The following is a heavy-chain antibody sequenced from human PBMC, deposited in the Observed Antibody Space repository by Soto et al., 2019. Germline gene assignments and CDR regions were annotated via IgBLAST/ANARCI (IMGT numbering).Heavy chain of an antibody. Sequence: GGSLSLSCAASGFTFSSHAMSWVRQAPGKGLEWVSAISGSGGSTYYADSVKGRFTISRDNSKNTLYLQMNSLRAEDTAVYYCAKGGSVQGAYGYWGQGTLVTVSS. V-gene: IGHV3-23*01. CDR2: ISGSGGST. CDR3: AKGGSVQGAYGY. D-gene: IGHD2-15*01. J-gene: IGHJ4*02. CDR1: GFTFSSHA.